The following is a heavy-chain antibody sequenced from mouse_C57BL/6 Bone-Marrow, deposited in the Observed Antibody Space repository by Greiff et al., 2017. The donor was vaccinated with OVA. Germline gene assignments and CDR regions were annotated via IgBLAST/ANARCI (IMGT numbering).Heavy chain of an antibody. CDR3: ARCDYYAMDY. J-gene: IGHJ4*01. CDR2: IHPNSGST. V-gene: IGHV1-64*01. CDR1: GYTFTSYW. Sequence: QVQLQQPGAELVKPGASVKLSCKASGYTFTSYWMHWVKQRPGQGLEWIGMIHPNSGSTNYNEKFKSKATLTVDKSSSTAYMRLSSLTSEDSAVYYCARCDYYAMDYWGQGTSVTVSS.